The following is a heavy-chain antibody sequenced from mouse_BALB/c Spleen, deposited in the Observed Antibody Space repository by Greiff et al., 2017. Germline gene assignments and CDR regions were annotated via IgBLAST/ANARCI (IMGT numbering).Heavy chain of an antibody. CDR3: ATMITGYARDY. Sequence: QVQLKESGPELVKPGASVRISCKASGYTFTSYYIHWVKQRPGQGLEWIGWIYPGNVNTKYNEKFKGKATLTADKSSSTAYMQLSSLTSEDSAVYFWATMITGYARDYWGQGTSVTVSS. V-gene: IGHV1S56*01. CDR1: GYTFTSYY. J-gene: IGHJ4*01. CDR2: IYPGNVNT. D-gene: IGHD2-4*01.